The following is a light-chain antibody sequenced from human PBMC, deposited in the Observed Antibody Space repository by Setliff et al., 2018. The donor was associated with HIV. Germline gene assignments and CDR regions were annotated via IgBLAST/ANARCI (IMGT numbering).Light chain of an antibody. CDR2: DVS. CDR3: SSYTSSTPLYV. V-gene: IGLV2-14*03. CDR1: SSDVGGYSF. J-gene: IGLJ1*01. Sequence: QSALTQPASVYGSPGQSITISCTGASSDVGGYSFVSWYQQHPDKVPKLMIYDVSYRPSGVSDRFSGSTSGNTASLTISGLQAEDEADYYCSSYTSSTPLYVFGTGTKVTV.